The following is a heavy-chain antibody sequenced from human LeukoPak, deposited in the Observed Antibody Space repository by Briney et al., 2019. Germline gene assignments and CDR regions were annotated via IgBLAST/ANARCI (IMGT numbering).Heavy chain of an antibody. D-gene: IGHD6-6*01. J-gene: IGHJ5*02. Sequence: GGSLRLSCTASGFTFSSYWMTWVRQAPGKGLEGVANIKGDGSEKHYVDSVKGRFTISRDNAKNSLYLQMNSLRAEDTAVYYCVTYSSSSGWLAPWGQGSLVTVSS. CDR1: GFTFSSYW. V-gene: IGHV3-7*01. CDR2: IKGDGSEK. CDR3: VTYSSSSGWLAP.